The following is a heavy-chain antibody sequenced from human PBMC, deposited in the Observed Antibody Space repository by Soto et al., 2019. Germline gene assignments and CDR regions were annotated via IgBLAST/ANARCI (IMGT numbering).Heavy chain of an antibody. Sequence: GGSLRLSCAASGFTFSSYAMNWVRQAPGEGLEWVSTSSGSGSTTHYADSVRGRFTISRDNSKNTVYLQMNSLRAEDTALYYCAKSXQIFGVVVDYYYYGMDVWGQGTTVTVSS. D-gene: IGHD3-3*01. CDR1: GFTFSSYA. CDR2: SSGSGSTT. J-gene: IGHJ6*02. V-gene: IGHV3-23*01. CDR3: AKSXQIFGVVVDYYYYGMDV.